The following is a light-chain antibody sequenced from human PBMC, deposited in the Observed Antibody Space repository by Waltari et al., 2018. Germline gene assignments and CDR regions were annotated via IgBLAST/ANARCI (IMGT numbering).Light chain of an antibody. J-gene: IGLJ3*02. V-gene: IGLV2-23*02. Sequence: QSTLTQPASVSGSPGQSITISCTGTSSDVGSYTLVSWYQQHPGKAPKLIIYAVSKRPSGASARFSGSKSVNTASLTISGLQAEYEADYYCCSYAGSTTRWVFGGGTKLTVL. CDR3: CSYAGSTTRWV. CDR2: AVS. CDR1: SSDVGSYTL.